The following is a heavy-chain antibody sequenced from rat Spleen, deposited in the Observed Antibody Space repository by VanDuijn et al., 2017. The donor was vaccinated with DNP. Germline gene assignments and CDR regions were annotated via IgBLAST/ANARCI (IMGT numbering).Heavy chain of an antibody. D-gene: IGHD1-2*01. CDR1: GLTFTNYD. V-gene: IGHV5-25*01. CDR3: ATAIGDY. CDR2: ITTSGGAT. J-gene: IGHJ2*01. Sequence: EVQLVESGGGLVQPGRSLKLSCAASGLTFTNYDMVWVRQAPTKGLEWVATITTSGGATYYRDSVKGRFTVSRNNAESTLYPQMDSLRSDDTATYYCATAIGDYWGQGVMVTVSS.